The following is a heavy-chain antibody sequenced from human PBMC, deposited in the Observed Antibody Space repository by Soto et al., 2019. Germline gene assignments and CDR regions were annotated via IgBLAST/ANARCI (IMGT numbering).Heavy chain of an antibody. CDR3: ARVAYDSSGYYYSVPDY. CDR1: GFTFSSYG. CDR2: IWYDGSNK. J-gene: IGHJ4*02. D-gene: IGHD3-22*01. V-gene: IGHV3-33*01. Sequence: GGSLRLSCAASGFTFSSYGMHWVRQAPGKGLEWVAVIWYDGSNKYYADSVKGRFTISRDNSKNTLYLQMNSLRAEDTAVYYCARVAYDSSGYYYSVPDYWGQGTLVTVS.